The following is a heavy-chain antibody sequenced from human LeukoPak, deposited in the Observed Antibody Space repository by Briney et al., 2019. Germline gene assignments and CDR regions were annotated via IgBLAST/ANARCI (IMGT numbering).Heavy chain of an antibody. CDR1: GYTFTGYY. CDR2: INPNSGGT. Sequence: ASVKVSCKASGYTFTGYYMHWVRQAPGQGLEWMGWINPNSGGTNYAQKFQGRATMTRDTSISTAYMELSRLRSDDTAVYYCARDSRISCSSTSCPHAHWGQGTLVTVSS. V-gene: IGHV1-2*02. J-gene: IGHJ4*02. CDR3: ARDSRISCSSTSCPHAH. D-gene: IGHD2-2*01.